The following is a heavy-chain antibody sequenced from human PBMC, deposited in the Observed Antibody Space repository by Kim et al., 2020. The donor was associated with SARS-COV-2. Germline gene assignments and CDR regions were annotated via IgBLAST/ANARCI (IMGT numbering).Heavy chain of an antibody. V-gene: IGHV1-3*01. Sequence: NTTYPQKFQAGVAITRDTSATTAYLELSGLRSEDTAVYYCAREAVAGSFDYWGQGTLVTVSS. CDR2: NT. J-gene: IGHJ4*02. CDR3: AREAVAGSFDY. D-gene: IGHD6-19*01.